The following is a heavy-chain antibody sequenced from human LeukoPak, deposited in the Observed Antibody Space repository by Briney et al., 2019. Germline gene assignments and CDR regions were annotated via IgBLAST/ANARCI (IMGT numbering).Heavy chain of an antibody. Sequence: GGSLRLSCATSGFTFTSYALGWVRQAPGKGLEWVSLISGSGGSRYYGDSVKGRFTISRDNSKNLAYLEMNSLRAGDTAVYYCAKGGEDSGYNSHFDYWGQGTLVIVSS. CDR2: ISGSGGSR. J-gene: IGHJ4*02. D-gene: IGHD5-24*01. V-gene: IGHV3-23*01. CDR1: GFTFTSYA. CDR3: AKGGEDSGYNSHFDY.